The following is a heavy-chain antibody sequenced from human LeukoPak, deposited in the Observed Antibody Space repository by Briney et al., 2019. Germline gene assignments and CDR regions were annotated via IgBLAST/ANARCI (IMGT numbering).Heavy chain of an antibody. J-gene: IGHJ4*02. CDR3: AREDTAMGDFDY. CDR1: GGSISSGGYH. V-gene: IGHV4-31*03. D-gene: IGHD5-18*01. Sequence: SQTLSLTCTVSGGSISSGGYHWSWIRQHPGKGLEWIGYIYYSGSTYYNPSLKSRVTISVDTSKNQFSLKLGSVTAADTAVYYCAREDTAMGDFDYWGQGTLVTVSS. CDR2: IYYSGST.